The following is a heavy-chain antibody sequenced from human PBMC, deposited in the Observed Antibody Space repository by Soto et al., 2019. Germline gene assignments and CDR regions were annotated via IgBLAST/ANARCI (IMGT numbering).Heavy chain of an antibody. CDR3: ARVPGP. D-gene: IGHD7-27*01. J-gene: IGHJ5*02. CDR2: IYHSGST. Sequence: PSETLSLTCAVSGDSISSSKWWSWVRQPPGKGLEWIGYIYHSGSTYYNPSLKSRVTISVDRSKNQFSLKLSSVTAADTAVYYCARVPGPWGQGTLVTVSS. CDR1: GDSISSSKW. V-gene: IGHV4-4*02.